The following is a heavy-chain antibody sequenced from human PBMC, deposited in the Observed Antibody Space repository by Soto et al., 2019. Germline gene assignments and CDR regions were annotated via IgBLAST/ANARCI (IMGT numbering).Heavy chain of an antibody. CDR1: GFTFSSYA. D-gene: IGHD4-4*01. CDR3: AKLPRAGPYSRPIDY. J-gene: IGHJ4*02. V-gene: IGHV3-23*01. Sequence: EVQLLESGGGLVQPGGSLRLSCAASGFTFSSYAMSWVRQAPGKGLEWVSAISGSGGSTYYTDSVKGRFTISRDNSKNTLYLQMNSLRAEDTAVYYCAKLPRAGPYSRPIDYWGQGTLVTVSS. CDR2: ISGSGGST.